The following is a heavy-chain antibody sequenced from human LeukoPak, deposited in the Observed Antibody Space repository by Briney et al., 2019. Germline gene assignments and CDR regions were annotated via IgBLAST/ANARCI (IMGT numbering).Heavy chain of an antibody. CDR1: GYSISSGYY. CDR3: ARRTTYIGWRPSESPSCFDY. J-gene: IGHJ4*02. V-gene: IGHV4-38-2*02. CDR2: IYHSGST. D-gene: IGHD2-21*02. Sequence: PSETPSLTCTVSGYSISSGYYWGWIRQPPGKGLEWIGSIYHSGSTYYNPSLKSRVTISVDTSKNQFSLKLSSVTAADTAVYYCARRTTYIGWRPSESPSCFDYWGQGTLVTVSS.